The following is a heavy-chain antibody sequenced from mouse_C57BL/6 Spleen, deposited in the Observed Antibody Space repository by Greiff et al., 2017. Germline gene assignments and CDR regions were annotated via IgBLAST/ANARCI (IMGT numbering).Heavy chain of an antibody. J-gene: IGHJ4*01. V-gene: IGHV1-26*01. CDR1: GYTFTDYY. D-gene: IGHD2-4*01. CDR3: ANRLRHAMDY. CDR2: INPNNGGT. Sequence: VQLQQSGPELVKPGASVKISCKASGYTFTDYYMNWVKQSHGKSLEWIGDINPNNGGTSYNQKFKGKATLTVDKSSSTAYMELRSLTSEDSAVYYGANRLRHAMDYWGQGTSVTVSS.